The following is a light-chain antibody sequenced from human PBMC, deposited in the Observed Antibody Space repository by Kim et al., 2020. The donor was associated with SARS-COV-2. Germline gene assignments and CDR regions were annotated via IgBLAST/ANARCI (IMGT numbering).Light chain of an antibody. CDR1: DTDISNYDF. J-gene: IGLJ2*01. Sequence: QSATISCTGTDTDISNYDFVYWYQQRPGKAPKLMSYEVNRRPSGVPVPCSGSKSGNTASLTVSGLQAEDEADYYCSSYAGSNTVFGGGTMLTVL. CDR3: SSYAGSNTV. CDR2: EVN. V-gene: IGLV2-8*01.